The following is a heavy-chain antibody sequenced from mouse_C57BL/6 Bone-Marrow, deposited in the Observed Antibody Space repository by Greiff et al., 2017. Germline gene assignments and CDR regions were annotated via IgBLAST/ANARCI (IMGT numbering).Heavy chain of an antibody. D-gene: IGHD2-3*01. V-gene: IGHV5-15*01. CDR1: GFTFSDYG. Sequence: EVHLVESGGGLVQPGGSLKLSCAASGFTFSDYGMAWVRQAPRKGPEWVAFISNLAYSIYYADTVTGRFTISRENAKNTLYLEMSSLRSEDTAMYYCARRGYDGYYDYAMDYWGQGTSVTVSS. J-gene: IGHJ4*01. CDR2: ISNLAYSI. CDR3: ARRGYDGYYDYAMDY.